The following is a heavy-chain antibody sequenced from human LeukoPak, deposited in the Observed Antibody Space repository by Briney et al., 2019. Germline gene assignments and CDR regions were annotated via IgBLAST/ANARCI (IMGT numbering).Heavy chain of an antibody. CDR2: IYYSGST. CDR1: GGSISTHY. J-gene: IGHJ4*02. D-gene: IGHD6-13*01. Sequence: ASETPSLTCTVSGGSISTHYWSWIRQPPGKGLEWIGYIYYSGSTNYNPSLKSRVTISVDTSKNQFSLKLTSVTAADSAVYYCARRIAAPTYFDYWGQGTLVTVSS. CDR3: ARRIAAPTYFDY. V-gene: IGHV4-59*11.